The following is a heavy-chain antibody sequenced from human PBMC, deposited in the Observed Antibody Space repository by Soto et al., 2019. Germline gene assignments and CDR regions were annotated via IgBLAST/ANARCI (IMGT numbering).Heavy chain of an antibody. CDR2: IDWDDDK. D-gene: IGHD6-13*01. CDR1: VFSLGTSGMC. J-gene: IGHJ5*02. Sequence: SGPTLFNPTHTLRLTFTFSVFSLGTSGMCVGWVRQPPVKALEWLALIDWDDDKYYSTSLKTRLTISKDTSKNQVVLTMTNMDPVDTATYYCARNAEAGTGGADKWFDHWGQGTLVTVSS. CDR3: ARNAEAGTGGADKWFDH. V-gene: IGHV2-70*20.